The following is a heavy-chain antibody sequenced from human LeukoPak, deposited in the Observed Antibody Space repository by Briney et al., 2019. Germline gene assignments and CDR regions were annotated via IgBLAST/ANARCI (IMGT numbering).Heavy chain of an antibody. D-gene: IGHD1-26*01. J-gene: IGHJ4*02. Sequence: GGSLRLSCAASGFTFSSYAMHWVRPAPGKGLEWVAVISYDGSNKYYADSVKGRFTISRDNSKNTLYLQMNSLRAEDTAVYYCARDALELLDPKFDYWGQGTLVTVSS. CDR2: ISYDGSNK. V-gene: IGHV3-30-3*01. CDR3: ARDALELLDPKFDY. CDR1: GFTFSSYA.